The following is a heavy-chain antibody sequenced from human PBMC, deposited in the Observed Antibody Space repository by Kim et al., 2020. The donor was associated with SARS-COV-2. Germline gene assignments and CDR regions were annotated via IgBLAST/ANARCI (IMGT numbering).Heavy chain of an antibody. J-gene: IGHJ6*02. CDR2: IYWNDEK. D-gene: IGHD2-21*02. Sequence: SGPTLVNPTQTLTLTCTFSGFSLSASGVGVAWIRQPPGKALEWLALIYWNDEKRYSPSLKSRLTITKNSSKNQVVLTMTNMDPVDTATYYCAHDSPGLYGLAVWGRGTTVTVSS. CDR3: AHDSPGLYGLAV. CDR1: GFSLSASGVG. V-gene: IGHV2-5*01.